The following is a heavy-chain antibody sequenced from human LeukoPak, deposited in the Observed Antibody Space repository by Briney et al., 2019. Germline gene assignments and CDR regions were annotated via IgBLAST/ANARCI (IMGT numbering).Heavy chain of an antibody. CDR2: ISSSSSTI. CDR1: GFTFSSYS. V-gene: IGHV3-48*04. Sequence: GGSLRLSCAASGFTFSSYSMNWVRQAPGKGLEWVSYISSSSSTIYYADSVKGRFTISRDNAKNSLYLQLSNLRAEDTAVYYCTTEGFTGNYYYFDYWGQGTLVTVSS. D-gene: IGHD1-26*01. J-gene: IGHJ4*02. CDR3: TTEGFTGNYYYFDY.